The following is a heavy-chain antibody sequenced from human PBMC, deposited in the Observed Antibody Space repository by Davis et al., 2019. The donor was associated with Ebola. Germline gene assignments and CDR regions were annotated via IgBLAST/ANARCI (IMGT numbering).Heavy chain of an antibody. CDR1: GYTFTGYY. D-gene: IGHD1-26*01. CDR2: MNPNSGNT. Sequence: ASVKVSCKASGYTFTGYYMHWVRQATGQGLEWMGWMNPNSGNTGYAQKFQGRVTMTRNTSISTAYMELSSLRSEDTAVYYCARGSPELGGGHGMDVWGQGTTVTVSS. J-gene: IGHJ6*02. V-gene: IGHV1-8*02. CDR3: ARGSPELGGGHGMDV.